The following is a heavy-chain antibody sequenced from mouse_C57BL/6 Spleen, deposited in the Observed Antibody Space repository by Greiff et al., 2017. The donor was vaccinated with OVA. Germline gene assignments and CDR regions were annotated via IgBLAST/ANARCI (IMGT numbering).Heavy chain of an antibody. Sequence: VQLRQSGPELVKPGASVKISCKASGYAFSSSWMNWVKQRPGKGLEWIGRIYPGDGDTNYNGKFKGKATLTADKSSSTAYMQLSSLTSEDSAVYFCARRSLITTVDYFDYWGQGTTLTVSS. J-gene: IGHJ2*01. V-gene: IGHV1-82*01. CDR2: IYPGDGDT. CDR3: ARRSLITTVDYFDY. CDR1: GYAFSSSW. D-gene: IGHD1-1*01.